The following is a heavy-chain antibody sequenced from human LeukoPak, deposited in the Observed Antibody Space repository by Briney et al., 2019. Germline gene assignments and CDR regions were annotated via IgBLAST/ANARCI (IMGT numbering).Heavy chain of an antibody. CDR3: ARGFGVAAAGPGY. CDR2: INHSGST. J-gene: IGHJ4*02. Sequence: SETLSLTCAVYGGSFSGYYWSWIRQPPGMGLEWIGEINHSGSTNYNPSLKSRVTISVDTSKNQFSLKLSSVTAADTAVYYCARGFGVAAAGPGYWGQGTLVTVSS. CDR1: GGSFSGYY. V-gene: IGHV4-34*01. D-gene: IGHD6-13*01.